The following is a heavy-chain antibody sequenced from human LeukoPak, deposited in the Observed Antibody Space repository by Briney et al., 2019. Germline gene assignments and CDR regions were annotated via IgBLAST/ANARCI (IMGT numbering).Heavy chain of an antibody. CDR1: GYTFTSYG. J-gene: IGHJ3*02. D-gene: IGHD3-16*01. CDR3: ARAPEAYDAFDI. V-gene: IGHV1-18*01. Sequence: ASVKVSCKASGYTFTSYGISWVRQAPGQGLEWMGWISAYSGNTNYAQKLQGRVTMTTDTSTSTAYMELRSLRSDDTAVYYCARAPEAYDAFDIWGQGTMVTVSS. CDR2: ISAYSGNT.